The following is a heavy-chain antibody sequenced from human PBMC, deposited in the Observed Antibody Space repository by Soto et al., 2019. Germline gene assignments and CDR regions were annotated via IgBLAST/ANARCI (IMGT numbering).Heavy chain of an antibody. CDR3: ARNYYDNSGGFDY. J-gene: IGHJ4*02. D-gene: IGHD3-22*01. V-gene: IGHV3-53*01. CDR2: IYSGGST. Sequence: EVQLVESGGGLIQPGGSLRLSCAASGFTVSSNYMSWVRQAPGKGLEWVSVIYSGGSTYYADSVKGRFTISRDNSKNTLYLQMNILRAEDTAVYYCARNYYDNSGGFDYWGQGTLVTVSS. CDR1: GFTVSSNY.